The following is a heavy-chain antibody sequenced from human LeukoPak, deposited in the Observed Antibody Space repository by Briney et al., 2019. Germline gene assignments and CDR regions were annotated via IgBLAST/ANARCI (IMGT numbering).Heavy chain of an antibody. V-gene: IGHV4-61*08. CDR2: IYYSGST. Sequence: KPSETLSLTCTVSGGSISSGDYYWSWIRQPPGKGLEWIGYIYYSGSTNYNPSLKSRVTISVDTSKNQFSLKLSSVTAADTAVYYCARDTYGDSLFDYWGQGTLVTVSS. J-gene: IGHJ4*02. CDR1: GGSISSGDYY. D-gene: IGHD4-17*01. CDR3: ARDTYGDSLFDY.